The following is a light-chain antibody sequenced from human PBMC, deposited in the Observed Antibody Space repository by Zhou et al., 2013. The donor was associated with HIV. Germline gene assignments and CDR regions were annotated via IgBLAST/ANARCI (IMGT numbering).Light chain of an antibody. Sequence: EIVLTQSPGTVSLSPGERATLSCRASQTVTNNYLAWYQQKPGQAPRLLIYAASSRATGVPYRFSGSGSGTEFSLTITRLEPEDFAVYYCQQYGRSTPLAFGGGTKVEIK. J-gene: IGKJ4*01. CDR1: QTVTNNY. CDR3: QQYGRSTPLA. CDR2: AAS. V-gene: IGKV3-20*01.